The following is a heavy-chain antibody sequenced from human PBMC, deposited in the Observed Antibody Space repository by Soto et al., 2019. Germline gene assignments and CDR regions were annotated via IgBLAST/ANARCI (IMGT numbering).Heavy chain of an antibody. J-gene: IGHJ6*02. Sequence: VESLKISCKGSGYNFTNYLIICVRQMLGKGLEWMGRIDPSDSYTKYSPSLQGHVTISADKSIGTAYLQWSRLKASDTAMYYCATFSDVWGQGTTVTVSS. CDR2: IDPSDSYT. CDR3: ATFSDV. V-gene: IGHV5-10-1*01. CDR1: GYNFTNYL.